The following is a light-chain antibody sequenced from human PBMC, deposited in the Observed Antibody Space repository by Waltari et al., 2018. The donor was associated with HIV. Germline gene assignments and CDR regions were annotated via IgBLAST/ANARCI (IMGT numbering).Light chain of an antibody. J-gene: IGKJ1*01. V-gene: IGKV2-30*01. CDR3: MQATHWPWT. CDR2: NIS. CDR1: QSLVYSDGNTY. Sequence: DVVLTQTPLSLPVTLGQPASISCRSSQSLVYSDGNTYLIWLQQRPGQSPRRLIYNISKRDSGVPDTFSGSGAGTNFTLTISRVEADDVGLYYCMQATHWPWTFGQGTKVEI.